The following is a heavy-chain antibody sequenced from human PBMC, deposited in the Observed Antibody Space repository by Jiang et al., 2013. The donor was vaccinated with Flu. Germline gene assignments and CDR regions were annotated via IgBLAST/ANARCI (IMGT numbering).Heavy chain of an antibody. CDR1: SSSYY. D-gene: IGHD3-22*01. Sequence: SSSYYWGWIRQPPGKGLEWIGSIYYSGSTYYNPSLKSRVTISVDTSKNQFSLKLSSVTAADTAVYYCARLLLGYDSSGYVFDYWGQGTLVTVSS. V-gene: IGHV4-39*01. J-gene: IGHJ4*02. CDR2: IYYSGST. CDR3: ARLLLGYDSSGYVFDY.